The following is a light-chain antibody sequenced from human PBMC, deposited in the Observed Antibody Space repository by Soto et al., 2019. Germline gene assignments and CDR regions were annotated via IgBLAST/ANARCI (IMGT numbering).Light chain of an antibody. Sequence: EIGMTQSPATLSVSPGERATLSCRASQSVSSNLAWYQQKPGQAPRLLIYGASTRATGIPDRFSGSGSGTDFTLTISRLEPEELALYDCQHYGAAPITFGQGTRLEL. CDR2: GAS. J-gene: IGKJ5*01. V-gene: IGKV3-20*01. CDR3: QHYGAAPIT. CDR1: QSVSSN.